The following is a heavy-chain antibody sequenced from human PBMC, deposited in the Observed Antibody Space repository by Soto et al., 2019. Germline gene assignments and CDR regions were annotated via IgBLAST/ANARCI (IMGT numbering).Heavy chain of an antibody. V-gene: IGHV1-69*04. CDR3: AREAPMTTSSIPAMGLRWEGY. J-gene: IGHJ4*02. CDR2: IIPILGIA. CDR1: GGTFNSYT. Sequence: ASVKVSCKASGGTFNSYTISWVRQAPGQGLEWMGRIIPILGIANYAQKFQGRVTITADKSTSTAYMELSSLRSEDTAVYYCAREAPMTTSSIPAMGLRWEGYWGQGTLVTVSS. D-gene: IGHD4-4*01.